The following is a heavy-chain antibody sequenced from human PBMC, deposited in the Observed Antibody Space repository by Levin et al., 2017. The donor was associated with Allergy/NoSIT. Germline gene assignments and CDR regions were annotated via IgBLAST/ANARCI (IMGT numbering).Heavy chain of an antibody. J-gene: IGHJ3*02. CDR1: GGSISSSNYY. CDR2: IHYSEST. CDR3: ARLIGRGADDYDILTGYYAGPRGTGVFDM. Sequence: SQTLSLTCIVSGGSISSSNYYWGWIRQPPGKGLEWIGSIHYSESTYYNSALKSRLTTSVDTSKNQFSLKLSSVTAADTAVYYCARLIGRGADDYDILTGYYAGPRGTGVFDMWGQGTMVIVSS. V-gene: IGHV4-39*01. D-gene: IGHD3-9*01.